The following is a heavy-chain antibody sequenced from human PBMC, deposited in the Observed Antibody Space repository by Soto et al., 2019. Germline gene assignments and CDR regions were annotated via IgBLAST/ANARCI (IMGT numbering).Heavy chain of an antibody. CDR1: GGSISSGGYY. Sequence: SETLSLTCAVSGGSISSGGYYWSWIRQPPGKGLEWIGYIYYSGSTNYNPSLKSRVTISVDTSKNQFSLKLSSVTAADTAVYYCARGGTGLFDYWGQGTLVTVSS. CDR2: IYYSGST. D-gene: IGHD2-15*01. J-gene: IGHJ4*02. CDR3: ARGGTGLFDY. V-gene: IGHV4-61*08.